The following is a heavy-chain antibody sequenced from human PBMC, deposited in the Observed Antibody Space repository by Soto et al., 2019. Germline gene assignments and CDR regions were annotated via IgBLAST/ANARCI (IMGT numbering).Heavy chain of an antibody. CDR3: AQSISMIGEDPSYFDY. CDR1: SDSISNTNW. CDR2: IYHSGAT. Sequence: QVQLQESGPGLVKPSGTLSLTCSISSDSISNTNWWSWVRQPPGLGLAWIGEIYHSGATNYNPSLKGRVSMSLAKSRNQFFLELNSVTAADTAVYYCAQSISMIGEDPSYFDYWGRGTLVSVSS. D-gene: IGHD3-16*01. V-gene: IGHV4-4*02. J-gene: IGHJ4*02.